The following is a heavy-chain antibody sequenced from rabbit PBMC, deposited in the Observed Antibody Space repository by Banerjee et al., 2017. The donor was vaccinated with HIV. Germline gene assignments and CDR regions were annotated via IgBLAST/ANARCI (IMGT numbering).Heavy chain of an antibody. D-gene: IGHD1-1*01. V-gene: IGHV1S45*01. J-gene: IGHJ4*01. Sequence: QEQLVESGGGLVQPEGSLTLTCKASGFDFSNKAVMCWVRQAPGKGLEWIACIYISSGDTWYATWVNGRFTVSKTSSTTVTLQMPSLTAADTATYFCARTNVSGYVAAYMDLWGPGTLVTVS. CDR1: GFDFSNKAV. CDR3: ARTNVSGYVAAYMDL. CDR2: IYISSGDT.